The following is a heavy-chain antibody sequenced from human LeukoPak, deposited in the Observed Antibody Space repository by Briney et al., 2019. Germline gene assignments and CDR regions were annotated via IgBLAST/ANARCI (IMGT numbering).Heavy chain of an antibody. J-gene: IGHJ5*02. V-gene: IGHV1-8*01. CDR2: MNPNSGNT. CDR1: GYTFTSYD. Sequence: GASVKVSCKASGYTFTSYDINWGRQATGQGLEWMGWMNPNSGNTGYAQKFQGRVTMTRNTSISTAYMELSSLRSEDTAVYYCARGRRAYSSSWYNWFDPWGQGTLVTVSS. D-gene: IGHD6-13*01. CDR3: ARGRRAYSSSWYNWFDP.